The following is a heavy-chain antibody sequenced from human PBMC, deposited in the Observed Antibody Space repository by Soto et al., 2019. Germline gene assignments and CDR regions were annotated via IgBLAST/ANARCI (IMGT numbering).Heavy chain of an antibody. CDR1: GFTFSSYA. Sequence: GGSLRLSCAASGFTFSSYAMSWVRQAPGKGLEWVSAISGSGGSTYYADSVKGRFTISRDNSKNTLYLQMNSLRAEDTAVYYCAKDTDTMIVVVTFNWFDPWGQGTLVTVSS. J-gene: IGHJ5*02. D-gene: IGHD3-22*01. CDR3: AKDTDTMIVVVTFNWFDP. CDR2: ISGSGGST. V-gene: IGHV3-23*01.